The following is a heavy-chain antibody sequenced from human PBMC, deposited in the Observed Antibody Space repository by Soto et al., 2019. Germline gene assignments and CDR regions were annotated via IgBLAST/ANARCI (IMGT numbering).Heavy chain of an antibody. CDR2: ISYDGSNK. Sequence: GGSLRLSCAASGFTFSSYAMHWVRQAPGKGLEWVAVISYDGSNKYYADSVKGRFTISRDNSKNTLYLQMNSLRAEDTAVYYCARGGPAPYSSSSVPDYWGQGTLVTVSS. D-gene: IGHD6-6*01. CDR3: ARGGPAPYSSSSVPDY. J-gene: IGHJ4*02. CDR1: GFTFSSYA. V-gene: IGHV3-30-3*01.